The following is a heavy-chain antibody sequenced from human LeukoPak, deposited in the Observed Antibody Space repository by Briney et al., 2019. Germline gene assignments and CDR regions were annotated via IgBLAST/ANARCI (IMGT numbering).Heavy chain of an antibody. CDR2: INCSGGST. CDR1: GFTFNDYG. J-gene: IGHJ6*02. V-gene: IGHV3-20*04. CDR3: AREGILRYFDWAALGYYYDMDV. Sequence: GGSLRLSCAASGFTFNDYGMSWVRQAPGKGLEWVSAINCSGGSTGYADSVKGRFTISRDNAKNSLYLQMNSLRAEDMALYYCAREGILRYFDWAALGYYYDMDVWGQGTKVTVCS. D-gene: IGHD3-9*01.